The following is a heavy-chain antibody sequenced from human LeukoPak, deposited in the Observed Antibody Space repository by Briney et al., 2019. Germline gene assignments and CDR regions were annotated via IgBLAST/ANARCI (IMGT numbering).Heavy chain of an antibody. J-gene: IGHJ4*02. V-gene: IGHV3-21*01. CDR2: ISSSSSYI. CDR1: GFIFRSYS. CDR3: AREYTGGYFDY. Sequence: TSGGSLRLSCAASGFIFRSYSMNWVRQAPGKGLEWVSSISSSSSYIYYADSVKGRFTISRDNAKNSLYLQMNSLRAEDTAVYYCAREYTGGYFDYWGQGTLVTVSS. D-gene: IGHD1-1*01.